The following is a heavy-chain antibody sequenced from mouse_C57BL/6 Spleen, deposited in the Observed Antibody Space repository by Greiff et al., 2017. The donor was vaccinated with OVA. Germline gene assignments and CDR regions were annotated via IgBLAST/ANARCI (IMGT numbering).Heavy chain of an antibody. J-gene: IGHJ3*01. Sequence: QVQLQQPGAELVMPGASVKLSCQASGYTFTSYWMHWVKQRPGQGLEWVGEIDPSDSYSNYHQKFKGKSTLTVDKSSSTAYMQLSSLTSEDSAVYYCARVYDYDVTWFAYWGQGTLVTVSA. D-gene: IGHD2-4*01. CDR3: ARVYDYDVTWFAY. V-gene: IGHV1-69*01. CDR1: GYTFTSYW. CDR2: IDPSDSYS.